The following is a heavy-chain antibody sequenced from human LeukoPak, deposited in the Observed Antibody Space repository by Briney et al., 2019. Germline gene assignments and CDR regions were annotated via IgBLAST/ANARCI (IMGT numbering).Heavy chain of an antibody. V-gene: IGHV4-39*07. CDR2: INHSGST. J-gene: IGHJ4*02. CDR3: ASTKPYYDFWSGYYGLYY. Sequence: SETLSLTCTVSGGSISSSSYYWGWIRQPPGKGLEWIGEINHSGSTNYNPSLKSRVTISVDTSKNQFSLKLSSVTAADTAVYYCASTKPYYDFWSGYYGLYYWGQGTLVTVSS. D-gene: IGHD3-3*01. CDR1: GGSISSSSYY.